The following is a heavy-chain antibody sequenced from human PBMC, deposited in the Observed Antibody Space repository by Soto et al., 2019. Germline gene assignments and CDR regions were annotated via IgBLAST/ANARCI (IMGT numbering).Heavy chain of an antibody. V-gene: IGHV6-1*01. CDR3: ARDRTLVTPDAFDI. D-gene: IGHD4-4*01. CDR2: TYYRSKWYN. Sequence: PSQTLSLSCAISVDSVSSNSAAWNWIRQSPSRGLEWLGRTYYRSKWYNDYALSVKSRIIINPDTSKNQFSLQLNSVTPEDTAVYYCARDRTLVTPDAFDIWGQRTMVTVSS. J-gene: IGHJ3*02. CDR1: VDSVSSNSAA.